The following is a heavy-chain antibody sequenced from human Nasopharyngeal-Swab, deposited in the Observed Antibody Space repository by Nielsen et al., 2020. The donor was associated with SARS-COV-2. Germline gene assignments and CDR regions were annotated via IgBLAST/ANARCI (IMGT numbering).Heavy chain of an antibody. Sequence: GGSLRLSCAASGFTFRNFGMHWVRQAPGKGLEWVADIWYDGSNQYYADSVKGRFTVSRDQSKNTLYLQMNSLKAEDTAVYFCVRDRLVYCSGGSCTNWYFDLWGRGTLLTVSS. CDR1: GFTFRNFG. V-gene: IGHV3-33*01. CDR2: IWYDGSNQ. D-gene: IGHD2-15*01. J-gene: IGHJ2*01. CDR3: VRDRLVYCSGGSCTNWYFDL.